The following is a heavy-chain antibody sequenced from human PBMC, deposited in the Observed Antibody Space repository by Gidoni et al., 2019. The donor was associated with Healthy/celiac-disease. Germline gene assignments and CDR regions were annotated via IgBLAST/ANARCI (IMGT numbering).Heavy chain of an antibody. CDR1: GFNLSSYG. J-gene: IGHJ6*02. CDR2: ISYDGSNK. V-gene: IGHV3-30*03. Sequence: QVQLVESGGGVVQPGRSVRLSSSASGFNLSSYGMHWVRQAPGKGLEWVAVISYDGSNKYYADSVKGRFTIARDNSKNTLYLQMNSLRAEDTAVYYCATTSVPDYYYYGMDVWGQGTTVTVSS. CDR3: ATTSVPDYYYYGMDV. D-gene: IGHD2-2*01.